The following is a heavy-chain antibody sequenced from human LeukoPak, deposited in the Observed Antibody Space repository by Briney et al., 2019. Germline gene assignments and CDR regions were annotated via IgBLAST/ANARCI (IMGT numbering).Heavy chain of an antibody. Sequence: PGGPLRLSCAASGFTFSSYVMNGVRQAPGKGLEWVSAISGSGGSTYYADSVKGRFTISRDNSKNTLYVQMNSLRAEDTAVYYCAGSSSWYRQGDYWGQGTLVTVSS. V-gene: IGHV3-23*01. J-gene: IGHJ4*02. CDR2: ISGSGGST. CDR1: GFTFSSYV. CDR3: AGSSSWYRQGDY. D-gene: IGHD6-13*01.